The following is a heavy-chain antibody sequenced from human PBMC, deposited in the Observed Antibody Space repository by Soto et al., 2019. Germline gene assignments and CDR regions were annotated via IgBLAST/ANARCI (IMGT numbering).Heavy chain of an antibody. V-gene: IGHV2-5*02. CDR3: ALLNDGDYTF. D-gene: IGHD4-17*01. Sequence: QITFKESGPTLVKPKQTLALTCTSSGFSVTSDGVGVGWIRQPPGKALEWLAVIFWDDDKRYSPSLESRLSIARDTSKDQVFLTMTNMESVDTATYYCALLNDGDYTFWGQGTRVTVSS. CDR1: GFSVTSDGVG. CDR2: IFWDDDK. J-gene: IGHJ4*02.